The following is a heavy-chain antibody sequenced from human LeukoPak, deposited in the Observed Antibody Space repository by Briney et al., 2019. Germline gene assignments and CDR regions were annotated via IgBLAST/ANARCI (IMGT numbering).Heavy chain of an antibody. J-gene: IGHJ5*02. D-gene: IGHD3-3*01. CDR2: IYHSGST. Sequence: SETLSLTCTVSGGSISSSSYYWGWIRQPPGKGLEWIGSIYHSGSTYYNPSLKSRVTISVDTSKNQFSLKLSSVTAADTAVYYCARQITIFGVVKGFDPWGQGTLVTVSS. CDR3: ARQITIFGVVKGFDP. V-gene: IGHV4-39*01. CDR1: GGSISSSSYY.